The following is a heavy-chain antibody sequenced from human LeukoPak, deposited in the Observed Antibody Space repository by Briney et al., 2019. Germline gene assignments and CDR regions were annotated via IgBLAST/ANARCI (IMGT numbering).Heavy chain of an antibody. V-gene: IGHV4-31*03. CDR1: GGSITSGGYY. CDR2: IYYSGST. CDR3: ARHFGDAYRRSFDF. Sequence: SQTLSLTCTVSGGSITSGGYYWSWIRQHAGKGLEWIAYIYYSGSTNYNPSLKSRVTISVDTSKNQFSLKLTSVTAADTAVYYCARHFGDAYRRSFDFWGQGTLVTVSS. J-gene: IGHJ4*02. D-gene: IGHD5-24*01.